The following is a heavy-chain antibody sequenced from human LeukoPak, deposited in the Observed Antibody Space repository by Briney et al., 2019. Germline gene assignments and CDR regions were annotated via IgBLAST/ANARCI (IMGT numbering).Heavy chain of an antibody. J-gene: IGHJ6*02. D-gene: IGHD2-15*01. V-gene: IGHV4-59*12. Sequence: SETLSLTCTVSGGSITTYYWSWIRQPPGKGLEWIGYVYYSGFTNYNPSLKSRVTISMDTSKNHFSLKLTSVTAADTAVYYCARGSASYCSGGRCYGNYYYGMDVWGQGTTVTVSS. CDR2: VYYSGFT. CDR3: ARGSASYCSGGRCYGNYYYGMDV. CDR1: GGSITTYY.